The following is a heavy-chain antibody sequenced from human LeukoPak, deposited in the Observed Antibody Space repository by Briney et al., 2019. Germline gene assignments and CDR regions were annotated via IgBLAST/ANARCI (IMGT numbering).Heavy chain of an antibody. V-gene: IGHV4-34*01. CDR2: IYHSGST. J-gene: IGHJ3*02. CDR1: GGSFSGYY. Sequence: SETLSLTCAVYGGSFSGYYWSWIRQPPGKGLEWIGEIYHSGSTNYNPSLKSRVTISVDKSKNQFSLKLSSVTAADTAVYYCARDSALVEMATIDHDAFDIWGQGTMVTVSS. D-gene: IGHD5-24*01. CDR3: ARDSALVEMATIDHDAFDI.